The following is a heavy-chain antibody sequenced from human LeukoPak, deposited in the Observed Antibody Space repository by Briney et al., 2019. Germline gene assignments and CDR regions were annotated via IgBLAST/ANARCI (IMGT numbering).Heavy chain of an antibody. CDR2: INHSGST. CDR3: ARRNTYYDLWSGYSYWFDP. CDR1: GGSFSGYY. Sequence: SETLSLTCAVLGGSFSGYYWSWIREPPGKGLEWIGEINHSGSTNYNPSLKSRVTISVDTSKNQFSLKLSPVTAADTAVYYCARRNTYYDLWSGYSYWFDPWGQGTLVTVSS. D-gene: IGHD3-3*01. V-gene: IGHV4-34*01. J-gene: IGHJ5*02.